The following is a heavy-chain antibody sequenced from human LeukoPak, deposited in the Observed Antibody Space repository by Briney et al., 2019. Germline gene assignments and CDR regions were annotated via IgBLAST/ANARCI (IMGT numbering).Heavy chain of an antibody. J-gene: IGHJ4*02. CDR1: GFTFDDYA. Sequence: PGRSLRLSCAASGFTFDDYAMHWVRQAPGKGLEWVSGISWNSGSIGYADSVKGRFTISRDNAKNSLYLQMNSLRAEDTAVYYCARDPNPDSSGYYSWGQGTLVTVSS. V-gene: IGHV3-9*01. CDR3: ARDPNPDSSGYYS. CDR2: ISWNSGSI. D-gene: IGHD3-22*01.